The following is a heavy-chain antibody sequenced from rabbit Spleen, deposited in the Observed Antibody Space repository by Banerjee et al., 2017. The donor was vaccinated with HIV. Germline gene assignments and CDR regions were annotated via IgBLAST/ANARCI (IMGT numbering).Heavy chain of an antibody. Sequence: QEQLEESGGGLVKPGGSLTFTYEASGFSFSDRDVMCWVHQAPGKGLEWIACINAATGKGVYASWAKGRFAISKTSSTTVTLQMTSLTIADTATYFCARDLVGVIGWNFILWGPGTLVTVS. V-gene: IGHV1S45*01. CDR3: ARDLVGVIGWNFIL. D-gene: IGHD1-1*01. CDR2: INAATGKG. J-gene: IGHJ4*01. CDR1: GFSFSDRDV.